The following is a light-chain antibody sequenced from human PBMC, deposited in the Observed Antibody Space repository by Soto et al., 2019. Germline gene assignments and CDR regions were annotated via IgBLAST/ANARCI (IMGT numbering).Light chain of an antibody. Sequence: GNKVSISWWASQTISSWLAWYQQKPGKAPKLLIYAASSLQSGVPSRFSGSGSGTDFTLTMSCLQSEDFAPYYCEQYYTDAQRFGQGTKVDNK. CDR1: QTISSW. CDR3: EQYYTDAQR. V-gene: IGKV1-8*01. J-gene: IGKJ1*01. CDR2: AAS.